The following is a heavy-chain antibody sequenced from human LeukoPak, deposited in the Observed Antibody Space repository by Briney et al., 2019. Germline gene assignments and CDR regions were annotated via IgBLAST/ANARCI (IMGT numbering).Heavy chain of an antibody. CDR1: GFTFSDYY. CDR3: ARVMIRDIVVVPAAPDY. V-gene: IGHV3-11*01. CDR2: ISSSGSTI. D-gene: IGHD2-2*01. Sequence: GGSLRLSCAASGFTFSDYYMSWIRQAPGKGLEWVSYISSSGSTIYYVDSVKGRFTISRDNAKNSLYLQMNSLRAEDTAVYYCARVMIRDIVVVPAAPDYCGQGTLVTVSS. J-gene: IGHJ4*02.